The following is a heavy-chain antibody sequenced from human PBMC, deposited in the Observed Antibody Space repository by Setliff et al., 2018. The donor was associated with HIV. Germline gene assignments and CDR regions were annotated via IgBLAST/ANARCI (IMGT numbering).Heavy chain of an antibody. CDR3: AKSGPRRNNGYQLSVRTWGRDV. V-gene: IGHV1-18*01. CDR2: ISAYNGNT. CDR1: GYTFTSYG. D-gene: IGHD2-8*01. Sequence: ASVKVSCKASGYTFTSYGISWVRQAPGQGLEWMGWISAYNGNTNYAQKLQGRVTMTTDTSTSTAYMELRSLRSDDTAVYYCAKSGPRRNNGYQLSVRTWGRDVWGQGTTVTSP. J-gene: IGHJ6*02.